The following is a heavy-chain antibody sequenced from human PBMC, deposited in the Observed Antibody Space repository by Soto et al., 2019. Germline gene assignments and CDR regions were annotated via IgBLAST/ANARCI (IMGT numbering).Heavy chain of an antibody. CDR2: IYYSGSS. D-gene: IGHD5-12*01. CDR3: ARAIAATIGGMDV. CDR1: GGSISSGDYY. Sequence: SETLSLTCTVSGGSISSGDYYWSWIRQPPGKGLEYIGYIYYSGSSHYNPSLKSRVTISLDTSRNQFSLKLSSVTAADTAVYYCARAIAATIGGMDVWGQGTTVTVSS. J-gene: IGHJ6*02. V-gene: IGHV4-30-4*01.